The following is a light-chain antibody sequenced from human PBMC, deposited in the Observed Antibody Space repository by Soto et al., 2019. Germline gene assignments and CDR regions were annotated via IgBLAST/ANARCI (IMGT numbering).Light chain of an antibody. CDR3: QQRSSWPRT. CDR2: DAS. Sequence: EIVLTQSPATLSLSPGERATLSCRASQSVSSYLAWYQQKPGQTPRLLIYDASNRATCIPSRFSGSGSRTDSTLTISRLEPEDFAVYYWQQRSSWPRTFGRGTKLEIK. V-gene: IGKV3-11*01. J-gene: IGKJ2*01. CDR1: QSVSSY.